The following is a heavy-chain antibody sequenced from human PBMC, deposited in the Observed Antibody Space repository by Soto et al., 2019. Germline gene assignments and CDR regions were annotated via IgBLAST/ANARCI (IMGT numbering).Heavy chain of an antibody. CDR1: GFTFSSHG. Sequence: QVQLVESGGGVVQPGGSLRLSCAASGFTFSSHGMHWVRQAPGKGLEWVAVISYDGSIKNYADSVKGRFTISRDNSKNTLYLQVNSLRTEDTAVYYCEKDYSVAALGWGQGTLVTVSS. D-gene: IGHD6-6*01. CDR3: EKDYSVAALG. J-gene: IGHJ4*02. CDR2: ISYDGSIK. V-gene: IGHV3-30*18.